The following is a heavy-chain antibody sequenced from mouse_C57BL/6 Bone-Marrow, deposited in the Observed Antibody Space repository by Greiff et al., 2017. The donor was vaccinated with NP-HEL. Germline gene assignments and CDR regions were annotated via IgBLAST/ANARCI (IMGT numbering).Heavy chain of an antibody. Sequence: QVQLKQSGPGLVQPSQSLSITCTVSGFSLTSYGVHWVRQSPGKGLEWLGVIWSGGSTDYNAAFISRLSISKDNSKSQVFFKMNSLQADDTAIYYCARNFSFYYYGSSLIYYAMDYWGQGTSVTVSS. CDR2: IWSGGST. CDR3: ARNFSFYYYGSSLIYYAMDY. CDR1: GFSLTSYG. J-gene: IGHJ4*01. V-gene: IGHV2-2*01. D-gene: IGHD1-1*01.